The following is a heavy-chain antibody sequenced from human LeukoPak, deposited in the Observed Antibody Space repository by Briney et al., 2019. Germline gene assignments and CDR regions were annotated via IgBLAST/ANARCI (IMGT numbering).Heavy chain of an antibody. V-gene: IGHV3-74*01. CDR1: GFTFSNAW. CDR3: ARGYSSSSSVYFDY. CDR2: ITSDGSST. J-gene: IGHJ4*02. D-gene: IGHD6-13*01. Sequence: PGGSLRLSCAASGFTFSNAWMSWVRQAPGKGLVWVSRITSDGSSTSYVESVKGRFTISRDNAKNTLFLQMNSLRAEDTAVYFCARGYSSSSSVYFDYWGQGTLVTVSS.